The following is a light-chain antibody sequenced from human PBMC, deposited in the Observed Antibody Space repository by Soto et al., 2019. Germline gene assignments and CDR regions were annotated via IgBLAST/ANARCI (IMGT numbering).Light chain of an antibody. CDR2: GNV. Sequence: QSVLTQPPSVSGAPGQRVTISCTGSSSNIGAGFDVHWYQQLPGTAPKLLIYGNVDRPSGVPDRFSGSKSGTSASLALTGLQAEDEADYYCQSYDSSLSGYVFGTGTKLTVL. V-gene: IGLV1-40*01. CDR1: SSNIGAGFD. CDR3: QSYDSSLSGYV. J-gene: IGLJ1*01.